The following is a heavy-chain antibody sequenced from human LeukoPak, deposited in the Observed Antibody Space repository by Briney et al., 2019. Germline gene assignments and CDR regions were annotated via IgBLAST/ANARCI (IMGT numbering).Heavy chain of an antibody. CDR3: ARGLSHCSGGSCYPGPDAFDI. CDR2: IYYSGST. Sequence: SQTLSLTCTVSGGSISSGGYYWSWIRQHPGKGLEWIGYIYYSGSTYYNPSLKSRVTISVDTSKNQFSLKLSSVTAADTAVYYCARGLSHCSGGSCYPGPDAFDIWGQGTMVTVSS. J-gene: IGHJ3*02. D-gene: IGHD2-15*01. CDR1: GGSISSGGYY. V-gene: IGHV4-31*03.